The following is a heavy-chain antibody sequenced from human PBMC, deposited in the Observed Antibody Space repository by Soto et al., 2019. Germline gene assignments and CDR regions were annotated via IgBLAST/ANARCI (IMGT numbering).Heavy chain of an antibody. D-gene: IGHD1-26*01. J-gene: IGHJ6*02. Sequence: GASVKVSCKASGGTFSSYAISWVRQAPGQGLEWMGGIIPIFGTANYAQKFQGRVTITADESTSTAYMELSSLRSEDTAVYYCARGLVGARYYYYGMDVWGQGTTVTVSS. CDR3: ARGLVGARYYYYGMDV. CDR1: GGTFSSYA. CDR2: IIPIFGTA. V-gene: IGHV1-69*13.